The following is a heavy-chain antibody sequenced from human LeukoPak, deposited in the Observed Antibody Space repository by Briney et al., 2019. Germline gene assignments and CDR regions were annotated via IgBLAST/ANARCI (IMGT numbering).Heavy chain of an antibody. CDR1: GFTSRSYG. Sequence: PGGSLRLSCAASGFTSRSYGMHWVRQAPGKGLEWVAFIRYDGTNKYQADSVKGRFTISRDNSKNTLYLQMNSLRAEDTAVYYCARGHYYDSSGNYAAYYFAYWGQGALVTVSS. J-gene: IGHJ4*02. D-gene: IGHD3-22*01. V-gene: IGHV3-30*02. CDR2: IRYDGTNK. CDR3: ARGHYYDSSGNYAAYYFAY.